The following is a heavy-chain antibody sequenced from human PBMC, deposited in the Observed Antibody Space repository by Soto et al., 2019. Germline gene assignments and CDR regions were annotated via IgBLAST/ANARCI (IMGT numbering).Heavy chain of an antibody. J-gene: IGHJ4*02. D-gene: IGHD3-10*01. CDR1: GYTFTSYA. Sequence: QVQLVQSGAEVKKPGASVKVSCKASGYTFTSYAIRWVRQAPGQGLEWMGWISAYNGNTNYAQKLQGRVTMTTDTSTSTAYMDVRSLRSDDTAVYYCARGWFGEFVDYFDFWGQGTLVTVSS. V-gene: IGHV1-18*01. CDR3: ARGWFGEFVDYFDF. CDR2: ISAYNGNT.